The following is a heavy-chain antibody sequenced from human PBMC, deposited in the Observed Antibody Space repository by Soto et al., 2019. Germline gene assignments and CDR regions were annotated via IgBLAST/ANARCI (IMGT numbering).Heavy chain of an antibody. D-gene: IGHD5-12*01. Sequence: EVQLLESGGGLVQPGGSLRLSCAASGFTFSSYAMSWVRQAPGKGLEWVSAISGSGGSTYYADSVKGRFTISRDNSKNTLYLQMNSLRAEDTAVYYCAKDVFWWLRLGGVDACDIWGQGTMVTVSS. CDR2: ISGSGGST. CDR3: AKDVFWWLRLGGVDACDI. V-gene: IGHV3-23*01. J-gene: IGHJ3*02. CDR1: GFTFSSYA.